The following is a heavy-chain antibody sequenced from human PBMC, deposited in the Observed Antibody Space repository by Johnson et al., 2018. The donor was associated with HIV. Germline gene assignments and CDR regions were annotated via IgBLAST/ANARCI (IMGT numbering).Heavy chain of an antibody. J-gene: IGHJ3*02. Sequence: VQLVESGGGLIQPGGSLRLSCAASGFTVSSNYMSWVRQAPGKGLEWVSVIYSGGRTYYEDSVKGRFTISRDNSKNTLYLQMKSLRDQDTAGYYCATDRTSGCDSDDAVDIWGQGTMVTVSS. CDR3: ATDRTSGCDSDDAVDI. CDR1: GFTVSSNY. CDR2: IYSGGRT. D-gene: IGHD1-26*01. V-gene: IGHV3-53*01.